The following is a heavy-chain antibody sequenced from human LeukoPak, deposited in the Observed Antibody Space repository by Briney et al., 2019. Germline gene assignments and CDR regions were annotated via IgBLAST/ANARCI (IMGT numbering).Heavy chain of an antibody. CDR1: GFTFSSYA. D-gene: IGHD3-9*01. J-gene: IGHJ4*02. CDR2: ISGSGGST. V-gene: IGHV3-23*01. Sequence: GGSLRLSCAASGFTFSSYAMSWVRQAPGEGLEWVSAISGSGGSTYYADSVKGRFTISRDNPKNTLYLQMNSLRAEDTAVYYCAKDPLLILTGWTLDDYWGQGTLVTVSS. CDR3: AKDPLLILTGWTLDDY.